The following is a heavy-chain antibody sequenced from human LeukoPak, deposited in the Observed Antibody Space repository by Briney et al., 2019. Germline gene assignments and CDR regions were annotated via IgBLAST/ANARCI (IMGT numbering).Heavy chain of an antibody. CDR3: ARDVATLTTNAY. CDR2: ISSSSSYI. CDR1: GFTFSSYS. J-gene: IGHJ4*02. V-gene: IGHV3-21*01. D-gene: IGHD4-11*01. Sequence: EGSLRLSCAASGFTFSSYSMNWVRQAPGKGLEWVSSISSSSSYIYYADSVKGRFTISRDNAKNSLYLQMDSLRAEDTAVYYCARDVATLTTNAYWGQGTLVTVSS.